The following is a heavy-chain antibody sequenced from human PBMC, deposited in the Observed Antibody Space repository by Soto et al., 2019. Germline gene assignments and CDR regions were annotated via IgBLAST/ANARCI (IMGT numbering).Heavy chain of an antibody. CDR1: VFTFSSYG. CDR3: AKGDSSSWYGWDYYYGMDV. J-gene: IGHJ6*02. CDR2: ISYDGSNK. D-gene: IGHD6-13*01. V-gene: IGHV3-30*18. Sequence: QVQLVESGGGVVQPGRSLRLSCAASVFTFSSYGMHWVRQAAGKGLEWVAVISYDGSNKYYADSVKGRFTISRDNSKNTLYQQMNSLRAEDTAVYYCAKGDSSSWYGWDYYYGMDVWGQGTTVTVSS.